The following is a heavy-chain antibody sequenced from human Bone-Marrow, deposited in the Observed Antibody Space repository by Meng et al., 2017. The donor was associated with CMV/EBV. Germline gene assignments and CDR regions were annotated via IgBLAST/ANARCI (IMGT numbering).Heavy chain of an antibody. CDR3: ARPITGGDALVI. J-gene: IGHJ3*02. Sequence: ETLSLTCAASGFTFSSYWMSWVRQAPGKGLEWVANIKQDGSEKYYVDSVKGRFTISRDNAKNSLYLQMNSLRAEDTAVYYCARPITGGDALVIWGQGTMVTVSS. D-gene: IGHD7-27*01. CDR2: IKQDGSEK. CDR1: GFTFSSYW. V-gene: IGHV3-7*01.